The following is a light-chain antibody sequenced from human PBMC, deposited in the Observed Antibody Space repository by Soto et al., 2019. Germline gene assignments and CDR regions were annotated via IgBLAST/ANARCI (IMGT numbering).Light chain of an antibody. CDR2: GAS. J-gene: IGKJ4*01. CDR1: QSVSSSY. Sequence: EIVLTQSPGTLSLSPGERATLSCRASQSVSSSYLAWYQQKPGQAPRLLIYGASSRATGIPDRFSGSGSGTDFTLTISRLEPEYFAVYYCQQYGISPLTFGGGTKVEIK. CDR3: QQYGISPLT. V-gene: IGKV3-20*01.